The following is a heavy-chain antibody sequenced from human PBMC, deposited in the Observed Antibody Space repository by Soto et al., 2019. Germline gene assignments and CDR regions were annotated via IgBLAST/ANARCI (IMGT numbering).Heavy chain of an antibody. J-gene: IGHJ4*02. D-gene: IGHD6-6*01. CDR2: INSDGSST. CDR1: GLKFIGYC. Sequence: RLRCTASGLKFIGYCMHWVRQAPGKGLVWVSRINSDGSSTNYADSVKGRFTISRDNAKNTLYLQMNNLRAEDTAVYYCARDFVSDYWGQGTLVTVSS. V-gene: IGHV3-74*01. CDR3: ARDFVSDY.